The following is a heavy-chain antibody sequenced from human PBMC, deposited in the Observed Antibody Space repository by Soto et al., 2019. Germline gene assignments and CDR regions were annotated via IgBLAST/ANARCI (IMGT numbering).Heavy chain of an antibody. J-gene: IGHJ5*02. CDR2: IYYTGNT. CDR1: GDSISTYY. D-gene: IGHD3-22*01. Sequence: PSETLSLTCTVSGDSISTYYWSWIRQPPGKGLERIAYIYYTGNTYYNPSLKSRVTISMDTSKNQFSLKLSSVTAADTAVYHCARYYYDSSGYYYGWFDPWGQGTLVTVSS. V-gene: IGHV4-59*01. CDR3: ARYYYDSSGYYYGWFDP.